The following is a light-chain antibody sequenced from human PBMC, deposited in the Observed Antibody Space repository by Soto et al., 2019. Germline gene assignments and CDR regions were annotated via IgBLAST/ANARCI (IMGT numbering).Light chain of an antibody. CDR2: GAS. V-gene: IGKV3-20*01. J-gene: IGKJ1*01. CDR3: QQYGSSPRT. CDR1: QSVTSNY. Sequence: EIVLTQSPGTLSLSPGERATLSCRASQSVTSNYLTWYQQKPGQAPRLLIFGASSRATGIPDSFSGSGSGTDFTLTISRLEPEDFAVYYCQQYGSSPRTFGQGTKVDIK.